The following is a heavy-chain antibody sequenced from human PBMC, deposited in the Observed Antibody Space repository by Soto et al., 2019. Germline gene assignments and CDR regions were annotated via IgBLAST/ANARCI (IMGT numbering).Heavy chain of an antibody. CDR3: ARDMTYDTYFDF. J-gene: IGHJ4*02. Sequence: AASVKVSCKASGYTFTSYDINWVRQATGQGLEWMGWMNPNSGNTGYAQKFQGRVTMTRNTSISTAYMELSSLRSEDTAVYYCARDMTYDTYFDFWGQGTLVTVSS. V-gene: IGHV1-8*01. D-gene: IGHD3-9*01. CDR1: GYTFTSYD. CDR2: MNPNSGNT.